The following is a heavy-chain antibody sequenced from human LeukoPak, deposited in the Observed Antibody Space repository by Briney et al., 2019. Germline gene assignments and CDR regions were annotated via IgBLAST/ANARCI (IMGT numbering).Heavy chain of an antibody. CDR1: GFTFSSYG. D-gene: IGHD3-22*01. CDR2: IRYDGSNK. Sequence: PGGSLRLSCAASGFTFSSYGMHWVRQAPGKGLEWVAFIRYDGSNKYYADSVKGRFTTSRDNSKNTLYLQMNSLRAEDTAVYYCAKGYYDSSGPSGYWGQGTLVTVSS. CDR3: AKGYYDSSGPSGY. J-gene: IGHJ4*02. V-gene: IGHV3-30*02.